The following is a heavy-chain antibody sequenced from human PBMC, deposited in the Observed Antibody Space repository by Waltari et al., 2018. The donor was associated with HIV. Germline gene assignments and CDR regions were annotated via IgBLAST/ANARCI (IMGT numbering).Heavy chain of an antibody. CDR3: ASLYNYVWGSPPPFDY. CDR1: GFTFSSYG. D-gene: IGHD3-16*01. J-gene: IGHJ4*02. CDR2: INSDGSST. V-gene: IGHV3-74*01. Sequence: EVQLVESGGGLVQPGGSLRLSCAASGFTFSSYGMHWVRQATGKGLVWVSRINSDGSSTNYADSVKGRFTISRDNTKNTVYLQMNSLRAEDTALYYCASLYNYVWGSPPPFDYWGQGTLVTVSS.